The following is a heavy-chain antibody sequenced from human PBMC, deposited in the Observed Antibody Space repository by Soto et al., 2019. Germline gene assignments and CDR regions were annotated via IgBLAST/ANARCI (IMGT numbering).Heavy chain of an antibody. D-gene: IGHD3-16*01. CDR1: GYSFTSQY. Sequence: QVQLVQSGAEVEKPGASVKISCKASGYSFTSQYVHWVRQAPGQGLEWMGIINPNGGSTTYAQKLQGKVTLNRGTSTGQVQREVGSLSSGDTALFFLAREGGLPPGGGGTEPLDIWGQGTMVTVAS. CDR3: AREGGLPPGGGGTEPLDI. CDR2: INPNGGST. J-gene: IGHJ3*02. V-gene: IGHV1-46*03.